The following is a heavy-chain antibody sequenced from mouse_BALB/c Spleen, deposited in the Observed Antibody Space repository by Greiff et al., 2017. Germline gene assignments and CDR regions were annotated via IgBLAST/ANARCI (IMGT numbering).Heavy chain of an antibody. CDR2: IRLKSNNYAT. CDR1: GFTFSNYW. Sequence: EVKVEESGGGLVQPGGSMKLSCVASGFTFSNYWMNWVRQSPEKGLEWVAEIRLKSNNYATHYAESVKGRFTISRDDSKSSVYLQMNNLRAEDTGIYYCTRQNYRYWYFDVWGAGTTVTVSS. V-gene: IGHV6-6*02. D-gene: IGHD2-14*01. CDR3: TRQNYRYWYFDV. J-gene: IGHJ1*01.